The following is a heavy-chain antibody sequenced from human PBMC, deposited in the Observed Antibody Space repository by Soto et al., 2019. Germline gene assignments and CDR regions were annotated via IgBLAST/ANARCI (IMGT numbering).Heavy chain of an antibody. CDR1: GGSISSGDYY. CDR2: TDYSGST. Sequence: VHLQESGPGLVKPSQTLSLTCTVSGGSISSGDYYWSWIRQHPGKDLAWIGYTDYSGSTYYNPSLRSRVTISVDTSQNQFSLRLNSVTAADSAVYYCARAIAVTTPWFDPWGQGTLVTVSS. V-gene: IGHV4-31*03. J-gene: IGHJ5*02. D-gene: IGHD4-17*01. CDR3: ARAIAVTTPWFDP.